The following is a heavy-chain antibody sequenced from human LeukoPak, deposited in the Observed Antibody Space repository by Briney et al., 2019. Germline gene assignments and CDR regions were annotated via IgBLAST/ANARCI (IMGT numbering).Heavy chain of an antibody. Sequence: SETLSLTCTVSGGSISSYYWSWIRQPPGKGLEWIGYIYKSGNTKYNPSLKSRVTISVDTSKNQFSLKMSSVTAADTAVYYCARDGNNWFDPWGQGTLVTVSS. CDR3: ARDGNNWFDP. D-gene: IGHD1-26*01. V-gene: IGHV4-59*01. J-gene: IGHJ5*02. CDR2: IYKSGNT. CDR1: GGSISSYY.